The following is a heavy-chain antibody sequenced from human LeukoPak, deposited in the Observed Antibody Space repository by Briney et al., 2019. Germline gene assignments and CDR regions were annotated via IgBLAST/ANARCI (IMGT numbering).Heavy chain of an antibody. Sequence: SGGSLRLSCAASGFTFSDYYMNWVRQAPGKGLEWVSSISGTSSYIYYADSVKGRFTISRDNAKNSLYLQMNSLRAEDTAVYYCARRSLDYGDFNWFDPWGQGTLVTVSS. D-gene: IGHD4-17*01. CDR2: ISGTSSYI. CDR3: ARRSLDYGDFNWFDP. J-gene: IGHJ5*02. V-gene: IGHV3-21*01. CDR1: GFTFSDYY.